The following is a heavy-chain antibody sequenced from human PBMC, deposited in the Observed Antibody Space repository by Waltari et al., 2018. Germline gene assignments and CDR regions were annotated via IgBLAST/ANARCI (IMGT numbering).Heavy chain of an antibody. D-gene: IGHD3-10*01. CDR2: INHSGST. CDR1: GGSFSGYY. J-gene: IGHJ4*02. V-gene: IGHV4-34*01. CDR3: ARARQLLWFGELLYKRPKEYYFDY. Sequence: QVQLQQWGAGLLKPSETLSLTCAVYGGSFSGYYWSWIRQPPGKGLEWIGEINHSGSTNYNPSLKGRVTISVDTSKNQFSLKLSSVTAAYTAGYYCARARQLLWFGELLYKRPKEYYFDYWGQGTLVTVSS.